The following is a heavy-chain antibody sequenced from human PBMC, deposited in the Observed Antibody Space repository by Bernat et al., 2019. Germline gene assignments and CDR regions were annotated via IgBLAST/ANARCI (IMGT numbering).Heavy chain of an antibody. D-gene: IGHD3-3*01. J-gene: IGHJ6*03. V-gene: IGHV3-23*04. CDR3: GRVGVPPPRSYFYMDV. CDR2: MTLTPTSP. Sequence: EVQLVESGGTLVKPGGSLRLSCAASGFTFSTYAMTWVRQAPGKGLEWVSSMTLTPTSPNYADSVNGRFTNPRDDSKNTLYLQMNSRRVEDTATYFCGRVGVPPPRSYFYMDVWGKGTTVTVSS. CDR1: GFTFSTYA.